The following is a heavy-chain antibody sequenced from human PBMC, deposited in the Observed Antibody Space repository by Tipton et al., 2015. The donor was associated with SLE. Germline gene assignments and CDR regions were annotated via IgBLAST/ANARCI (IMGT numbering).Heavy chain of an antibody. Sequence: TLSLTCAVYGGSFSGYYWSWIRQPPGKGLEWIGEINHSGSTNYNPSLKRRVTISVNKSKNQFSLELSSVTAAGTAVYYCARGRELGRDDAYDIWGQGTMVTVSS. CDR2: INHSGST. J-gene: IGHJ3*02. V-gene: IGHV4-34*01. CDR1: GGSFSGYY. D-gene: IGHD1-26*01. CDR3: ARGRELGRDDAYDI.